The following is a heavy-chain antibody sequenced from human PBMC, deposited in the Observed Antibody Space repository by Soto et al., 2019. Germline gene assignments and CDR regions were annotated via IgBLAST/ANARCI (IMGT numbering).Heavy chain of an antibody. V-gene: IGHV4-39*01. CDR3: ARHLGFNGYCSSTSCYDYFDY. CDR1: GGSISSSSYY. Sequence: PSETLSLTCTVSGGSISSSSYYWGWIRQPPGKGLEWIGSIYYSGSTYYNPSLKSRVTISVDTSKNQFSLKLSSVTAADTAVYYCARHLGFNGYCSSTSCYDYFDYWGQGTLVTVSS. J-gene: IGHJ4*02. D-gene: IGHD2-2*03. CDR2: IYYSGST.